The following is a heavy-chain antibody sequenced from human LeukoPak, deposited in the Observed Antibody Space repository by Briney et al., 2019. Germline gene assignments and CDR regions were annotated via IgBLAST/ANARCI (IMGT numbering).Heavy chain of an antibody. J-gene: IGHJ4*02. CDR2: VSINGGFT. Sequence: PGGSLRLSCVASGITFSSQAMSWVRQAPGKGLEWVSGVSINGGFTSYADSVKGRFTISRDNSKNTLYLQMNSLRAEDTAVYYCAKSPYCTNGVCPDGGYFDYWGQGTLVTVSS. V-gene: IGHV3-23*01. CDR3: AKSPYCTNGVCPDGGYFDY. D-gene: IGHD2-8*01. CDR1: GITFSSQA.